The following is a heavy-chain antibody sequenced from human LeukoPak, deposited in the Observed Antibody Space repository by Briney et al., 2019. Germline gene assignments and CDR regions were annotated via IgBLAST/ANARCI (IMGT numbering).Heavy chain of an antibody. CDR2: ISWNSGSI. J-gene: IGHJ4*02. V-gene: IGHV3-9*02. Sequence: GGSLRLSCAASGFTSDDYAMHWVRQAPGKGLVWVSGISWNSGSIDYADSVKRRFTISRDNAKNSLYLQMNSLRAEDTALYYCAKSPKDSGYYEPIDYWGQGTLVTVSS. CDR1: GFTSDDYA. CDR3: AKSPKDSGYYEPIDY. D-gene: IGHD3-22*01.